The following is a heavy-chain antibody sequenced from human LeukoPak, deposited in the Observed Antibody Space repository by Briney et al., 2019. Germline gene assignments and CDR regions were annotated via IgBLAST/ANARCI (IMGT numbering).Heavy chain of an antibody. V-gene: IGHV4-4*02. J-gene: IGHJ4*02. CDR2: IYHDGST. CDR1: GGSISSNNW. Sequence: SETLSLTCAVSGGSISSNNWWIWFRQSPEKGLEWIGEIYHDGSTNYNPSLKSRVTISMDKSKTQLSLKLNFVTAADTAVYYCARDRGGYTYSHDYWGQGTLVTVSS. CDR3: ARDRGGYTYSHDY. D-gene: IGHD5-18*01.